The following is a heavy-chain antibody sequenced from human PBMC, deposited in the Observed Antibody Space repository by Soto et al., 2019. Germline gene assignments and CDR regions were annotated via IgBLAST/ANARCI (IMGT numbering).Heavy chain of an antibody. V-gene: IGHV3-23*01. CDR3: AKAPTNYGSGSYYYY. CDR2: ISGSGGST. J-gene: IGHJ4*02. Sequence: EVQLLESGGGLVQPGGSLRLSCAASGFTFSSYAMSWVRQAPGKGLDWVSAISGSGGSTYYADSVKGRFTISRDNSKNTWYLQMNSLRAEDTAVYYCAKAPTNYGSGSYYYYWGQGTLVTVSS. D-gene: IGHD3-10*01. CDR1: GFTFSSYA.